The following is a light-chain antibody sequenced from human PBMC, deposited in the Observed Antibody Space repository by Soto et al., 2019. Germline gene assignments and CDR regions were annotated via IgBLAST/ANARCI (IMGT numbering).Light chain of an antibody. CDR1: QSVNNY. J-gene: IGKJ5*01. CDR3: QQGNSWPIT. CDR2: GAS. V-gene: IGKV3-11*01. Sequence: EIVLTQSPGTLSLSPGERAALSCRASQSVNNYLAWYQQKPGQAPGQAPRLLIYGASNRATGTPARFSGSGSGTDFTLIISSLEPEDFAVYYCQQGNSWPITFGQGTRLEIK.